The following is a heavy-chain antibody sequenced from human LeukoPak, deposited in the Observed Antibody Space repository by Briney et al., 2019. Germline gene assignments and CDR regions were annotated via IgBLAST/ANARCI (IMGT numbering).Heavy chain of an antibody. V-gene: IGHV3-48*02. CDR3: ARDLHSGAYTFDY. CDR1: GFTFNSYS. D-gene: IGHD1-26*01. CDR2: ISSISTII. J-gene: IGHJ4*02. Sequence: GGSLRLSCAASGFTFNSYSMNWVRQAPGKGLEWVSYISSISTIIYYAGSVKGRFTISRDNAKNSLYLQMNSLRDEDTAVYYCARDLHSGAYTFDYWGQGTLVTDSS.